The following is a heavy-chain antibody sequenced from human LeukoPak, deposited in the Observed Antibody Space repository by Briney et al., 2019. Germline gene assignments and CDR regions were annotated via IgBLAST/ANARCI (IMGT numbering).Heavy chain of an antibody. V-gene: IGHV3-21*01. CDR2: ISSSSSYI. J-gene: IGHJ4*02. CDR1: GFTFSSYS. CDR3: AREGRGLRLGELSFRALDY. Sequence: GGSLRLSCAASGFTFSSYSMNWVRQAPGKGLEWVSSISSSSSYIYYADSVKGRFTISRDNAKNSLYLQMNSLRAEDTAVYYCAREGRGLRLGELSFRALDYWGQGTLVTVSS. D-gene: IGHD3-16*02.